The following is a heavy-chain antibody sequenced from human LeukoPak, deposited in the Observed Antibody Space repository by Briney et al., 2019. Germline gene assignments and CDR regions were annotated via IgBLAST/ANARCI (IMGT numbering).Heavy chain of an antibody. CDR3: ARDRYYVLDY. Sequence: GGSLRLSCAASGFTFSTYWMHWVRHAPGKGLVWVSHINSDGSTRGYADSVKGRFTISRDNAKNTLYLQMNSLRAEDTAVYYCARDRYYVLDYWGQGILVTVSA. J-gene: IGHJ4*02. D-gene: IGHD3-10*02. V-gene: IGHV3-74*01. CDR1: GFTFSTYW. CDR2: INSDGSTR.